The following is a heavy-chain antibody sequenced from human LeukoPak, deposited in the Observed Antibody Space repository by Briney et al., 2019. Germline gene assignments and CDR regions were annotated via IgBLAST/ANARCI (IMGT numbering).Heavy chain of an antibody. Sequence: ASVKVSCKASGYTFTSYGISWVRQAPGQGLEWMGWISAYNGNTNYAQKLQGRVTMTTDTSTSTAYMELRSLRSDDTAVYYCARDNPEYCSSTSCSSHAFDIWGQGTMVTVSS. CDR3: ARDNPEYCSSTSCSSHAFDI. CDR1: GYTFTSYG. D-gene: IGHD2-2*01. CDR2: ISAYNGNT. V-gene: IGHV1-18*01. J-gene: IGHJ3*02.